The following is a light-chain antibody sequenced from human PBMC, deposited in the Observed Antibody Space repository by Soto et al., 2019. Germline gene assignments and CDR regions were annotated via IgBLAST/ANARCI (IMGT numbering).Light chain of an antibody. J-gene: IGLJ2*01. CDR1: SSDVGGYNY. CDR2: DVS. CDR3: SSYTRSSTHQGV. V-gene: IGLV2-14*01. Sequence: QSALTQPASVAGSPGQSITISCTGTSSDVGGYNYVSWYQQHPGKAPKLMIYDVSNRPSGVSNRFSGSKSGNTASLTISGLQAEDEADYYCSSYTRSSTHQGVFGGGTQLTVL.